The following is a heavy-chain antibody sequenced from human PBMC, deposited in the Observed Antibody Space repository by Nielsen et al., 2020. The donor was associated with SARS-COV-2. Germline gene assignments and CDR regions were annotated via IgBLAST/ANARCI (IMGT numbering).Heavy chain of an antibody. J-gene: IGHJ3*01. CDR1: GFTFSSLW. Sequence: GESLKISCAASGFTFSSLWMSWVRQVPGKGLEWVADIKPDGSEKFYVDSVKGRFTISRDNAKNSMSLQMNSPRVEDTAVYYCARDWSRAFDVWGQGTMVTVSS. V-gene: IGHV3-7*01. CDR2: IKPDGSEK. CDR3: ARDWSRAFDV.